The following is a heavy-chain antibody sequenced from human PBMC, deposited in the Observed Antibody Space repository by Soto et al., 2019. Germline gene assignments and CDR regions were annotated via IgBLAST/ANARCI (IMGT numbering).Heavy chain of an antibody. CDR1: GDSISSSNW. CDR2: IYHSGST. CDR3: APNAVAGTPIDY. D-gene: IGHD6-19*01. Sequence: QVQLQESGPGLVKPSGTLSLTCAVSGDSISSSNWWTWVRQSPGRGLEWIGEIYHSGSTSYNPSLKSRVTISVDKSKNHFSLNLSSVTAADTAVYYCAPNAVAGTPIDYWGQGTLVTVSS. J-gene: IGHJ4*02. V-gene: IGHV4-4*02.